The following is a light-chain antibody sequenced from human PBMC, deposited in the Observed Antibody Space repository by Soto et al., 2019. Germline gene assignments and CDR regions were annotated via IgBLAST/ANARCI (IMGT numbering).Light chain of an antibody. V-gene: IGLV2-14*01. CDR2: EVS. J-gene: IGLJ3*02. Sequence: QSALTQPASVSGSPGQSITISCTGTSSDVGGYNYVSWYQQHPGTAPKLMIYEVSNRPSGVSDRFSGSRSGNTASLTISGLQAEDESDYYCCSYAPTNTWLFGGGTKVTVL. CDR1: SSDVGGYNY. CDR3: CSYAPTNTWL.